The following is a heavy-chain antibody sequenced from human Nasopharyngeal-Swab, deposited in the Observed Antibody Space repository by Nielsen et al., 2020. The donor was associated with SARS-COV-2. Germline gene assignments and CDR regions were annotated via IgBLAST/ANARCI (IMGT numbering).Heavy chain of an antibody. J-gene: IGHJ6*03. CDR3: ARDKGDGYNSDYYYMDV. Sequence: GSLRLSCTVSGYSISSGYYWGWIRQPPGKGLEWIGSIYHSGSTYYNPSLKSRVTISVDTSKNQFSLKLSSVTAADTAVYYCARDKGDGYNSDYYYMDVWGKGTTVTVSS. V-gene: IGHV4-38-2*02. CDR1: GYSISSGYY. D-gene: IGHD5-24*01. CDR2: IYHSGST.